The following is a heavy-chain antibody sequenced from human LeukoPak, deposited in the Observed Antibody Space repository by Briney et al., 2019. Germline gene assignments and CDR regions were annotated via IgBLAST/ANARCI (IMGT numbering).Heavy chain of an antibody. CDR1: GYTFTGYY. D-gene: IGHD6-6*01. V-gene: IGHV1-2*02. J-gene: IGHJ4*02. CDR2: INPNSGGT. CDR3: ARDLRHRFVRVDY. Sequence: ASVKVSCEASGYTFTGYYMHWVRQAPGQGLEWMGWINPNSGGTNYAQKFQGRVTMARDTSISTAYMELSRLRSDDTAVYYCARDLRHRFVRVDYWGQGTLVTVSS.